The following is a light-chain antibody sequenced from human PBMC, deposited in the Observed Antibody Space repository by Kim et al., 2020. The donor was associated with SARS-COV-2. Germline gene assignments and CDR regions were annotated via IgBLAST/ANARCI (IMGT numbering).Light chain of an antibody. J-gene: IGKJ1*01. Sequence: DIQMTQSPSTLSASVGDRVTITCRASQSISSWLAWYQQKPGKAPKLLIYDASSLESGVPSRFSGSGSGTEFTLTISSLQPDDFATYYRQQYNSYFLFGQGTKVDIK. CDR3: QQYNSYFL. CDR1: QSISSW. V-gene: IGKV1-5*01. CDR2: DAS.